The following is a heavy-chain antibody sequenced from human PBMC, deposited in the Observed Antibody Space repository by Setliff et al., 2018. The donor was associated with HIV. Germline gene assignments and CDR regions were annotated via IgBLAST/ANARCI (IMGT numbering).Heavy chain of an antibody. CDR3: ARGSSALIMREFYDFWSATRDAWDY. CDR1: GYTFTNYY. CDR2: INPSGGST. V-gene: IGHV1-46*01. J-gene: IGHJ4*02. D-gene: IGHD3-3*01. Sequence: ASVKVSCKASGYTFTNYYMHWVRQAPGQGLEWMGIINPSGGSTSYQQIFQGRVTMTRDTSTSTVYMELSSLRSEDTAVYYCARGSSALIMREFYDFWSATRDAWDYWGQGTQVTV.